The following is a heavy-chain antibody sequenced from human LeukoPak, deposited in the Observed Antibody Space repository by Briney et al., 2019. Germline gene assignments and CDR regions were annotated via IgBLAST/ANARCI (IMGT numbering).Heavy chain of an antibody. J-gene: IGHJ4*02. CDR1: GFTFSSYS. D-gene: IGHD3-22*01. V-gene: IGHV3-21*01. CDR2: ISSSSSYI. Sequence: GGSLRLSCAASGFTFSSYSMNWVRQAPGKGLEWVSSISSSSSYIYYADSAKGRFTISRDNAKNSLYLQMNSLRAEDTAVYYCARGSRSGYYSPFDYWGQGTLVTVSS. CDR3: ARGSRSGYYSPFDY.